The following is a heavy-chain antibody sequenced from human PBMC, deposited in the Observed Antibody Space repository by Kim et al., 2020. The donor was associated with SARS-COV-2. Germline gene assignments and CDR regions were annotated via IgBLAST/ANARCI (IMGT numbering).Heavy chain of an antibody. CDR2: T. V-gene: IGHV4-59*01. J-gene: IGHJ2*01. D-gene: IGHD2-2*01. Sequence: TKHTPSRRPRITISVATSKNQFSLKLSSVTAADTAVYYCARDFVSSTFELWGRGTLVTVSS. CDR3: ARDFVSSTFEL.